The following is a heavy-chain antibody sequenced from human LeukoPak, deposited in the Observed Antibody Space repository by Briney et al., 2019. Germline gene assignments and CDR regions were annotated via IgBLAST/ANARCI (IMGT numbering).Heavy chain of an antibody. CDR2: INPNSGGI. D-gene: IGHD3-22*01. J-gene: IGHJ4*02. Sequence: ASVKVSCKASGYTFTGYYMHWVRQAPGQGLEWMGWINPNSGGINYAQKFQGRVTMTRDTSISTAYMELSRLRSDDTAVYYCARDTTYYYDSSGYYSIWGQGTLVTVSS. CDR1: GYTFTGYY. V-gene: IGHV1-2*02. CDR3: ARDTTYYYDSSGYYSI.